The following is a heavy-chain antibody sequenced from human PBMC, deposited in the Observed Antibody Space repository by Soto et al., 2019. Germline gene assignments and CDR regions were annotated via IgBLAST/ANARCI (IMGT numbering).Heavy chain of an antibody. CDR2: INPNSGGT. J-gene: IGHJ4*02. D-gene: IGHD2-21*02. V-gene: IGHV1-2*04. Sequence: ASVKVSCKASGYTFTGYYMHWVRQAPGQGLEWMGLINPNSGGTKYAQKFQGWVTMTRDTSISTAYMELSSPSSEDTAVYYCARSIVVVTALDYWGQGTLVTVSS. CDR3: ARSIVVVTALDY. CDR1: GYTFTGYY.